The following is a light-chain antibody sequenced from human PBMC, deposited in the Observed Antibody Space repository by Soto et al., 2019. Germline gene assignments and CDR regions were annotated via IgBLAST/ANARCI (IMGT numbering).Light chain of an antibody. CDR2: DAS. Sequence: DIQMTQSPSTLSASVGDRVTITCRASQSISNRLAWYQQKPGKAPKVLIYDASSLESGVPSRFSGSGSGTEFALTISSLQPDDFATYWCQHYGGMWTFGQGTKAEFK. CDR3: QHYGGMWT. CDR1: QSISNR. J-gene: IGKJ1*01. V-gene: IGKV1-5*01.